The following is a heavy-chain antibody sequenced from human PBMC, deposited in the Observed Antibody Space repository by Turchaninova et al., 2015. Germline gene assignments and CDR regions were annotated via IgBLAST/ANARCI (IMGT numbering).Heavy chain of an antibody. CDR2: PGPDHSLT. J-gene: IGHJ4*02. Sequence: DVKPVQSGAEVNKPGETRTISCKSSGFTFSYYWIGWVRPVPGKGLEWVGIPGPDHSLTKSNPSFRGHVTISADTSSTTAYLQWSSLGASDSAMYYCAAKLYHDIIGYYYWGQGTLVTVSS. D-gene: IGHD3-22*01. V-gene: IGHV5-51*01. CDR1: GFTFSYYW. CDR3: AAKLYHDIIGYYY.